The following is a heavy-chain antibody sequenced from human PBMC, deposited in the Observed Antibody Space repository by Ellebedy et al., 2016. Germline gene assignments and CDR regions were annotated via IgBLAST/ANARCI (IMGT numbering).Heavy chain of an antibody. CDR2: ISSSSSYI. V-gene: IGHV3-21*01. D-gene: IGHD1-26*01. CDR3: ARDGARLGGSYEGGLDY. Sequence: GESLKISXAASGFTFSSYSMNWVRQAPGKGLEWVSSISSSSSYIYYADSVKGRFTISRDNAKNSLYLQMNSLRAEDTAVYYCARDGARLGGSYEGGLDYWGQGTLVTVSS. CDR1: GFTFSSYS. J-gene: IGHJ4*02.